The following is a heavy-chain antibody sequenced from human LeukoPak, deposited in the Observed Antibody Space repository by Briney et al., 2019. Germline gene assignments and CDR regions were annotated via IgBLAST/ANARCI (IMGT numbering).Heavy chain of an antibody. D-gene: IGHD2-2*01. CDR2: INHSGST. J-gene: IGHJ4*02. CDR3: ARGVAPDIVVVRAATRGLDY. Sequence: SETLSLTCTVSGGSISSSSYYWGWIRQPPGKGLEWIGEINHSGSTNYNPSLKSRVTISVDTSKNQFSLKLSSVTAADTAVYYCARGVAPDIVVVRAATRGLDYWGQGTLVTVSS. V-gene: IGHV4-39*07. CDR1: GGSISSSSYY.